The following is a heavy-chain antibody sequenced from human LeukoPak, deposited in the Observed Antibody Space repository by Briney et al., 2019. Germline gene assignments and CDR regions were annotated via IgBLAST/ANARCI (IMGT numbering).Heavy chain of an antibody. CDR1: GGSISSGGHS. J-gene: IGHJ3*02. V-gene: IGHV4-30-2*01. D-gene: IGHD3-22*01. Sequence: SETLSLTCAVSGGSISSGGHSWSWIRQPPGKGLEWIGYTYHSGSSYYKSSLKSRVTISVDRSKNQFSLKLSSVTAADTAVYYCARGDYYDSSGRVDAFDIWGQGTMVTVSS. CDR2: TYHSGSS. CDR3: ARGDYYDSSGRVDAFDI.